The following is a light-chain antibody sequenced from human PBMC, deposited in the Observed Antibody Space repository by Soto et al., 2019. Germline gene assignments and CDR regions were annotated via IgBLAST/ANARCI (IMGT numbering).Light chain of an antibody. V-gene: IGKV3-20*01. CDR3: QQYGSSGT. CDR2: GAS. CDR1: QSVSSSC. Sequence: ESVLPQSPGTLSFSPGERATLSCRASQSVSSSCLAWYQQKPGQAPRLLIYGASNRATGIPDRFSGSGSGTDFTLTISRLEPEDFAVYYCQQYGSSGTFGQGTKVDIK. J-gene: IGKJ1*01.